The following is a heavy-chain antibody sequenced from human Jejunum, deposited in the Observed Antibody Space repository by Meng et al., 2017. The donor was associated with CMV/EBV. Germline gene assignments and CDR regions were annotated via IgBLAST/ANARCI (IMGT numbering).Heavy chain of an antibody. V-gene: IGHV4-39*07. CDR1: Y. CDR2: IYYSGST. J-gene: IGHJ6*02. Sequence: YWGWLRPPPGKGLEWIGSIYYSGSTSYNPSLKRRVTISVDTSKNQFSLKLSSVTAADTAVYYCAREYCSSTSCYTGQYYYYYGMDVWGQGTTVTVSS. CDR3: AREYCSSTSCYTGQYYYYYGMDV. D-gene: IGHD2-2*02.